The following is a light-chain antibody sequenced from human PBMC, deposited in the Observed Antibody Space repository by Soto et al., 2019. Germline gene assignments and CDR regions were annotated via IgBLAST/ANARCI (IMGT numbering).Light chain of an antibody. J-gene: IGLJ2*01. Sequence: QDVVTQPPSVSGAPGQRVTIPCTGSSSNIGSFYDVHWYQQLPGTVPKLLIYGDNNRPSGVPDRFSGSKSGTAASLAITGLQAEDEADYYCQSYDNSLNHVVFGGGTKVTVL. CDR2: GDN. CDR3: QSYDNSLNHVV. CDR1: SSNIGSFYD. V-gene: IGLV1-40*01.